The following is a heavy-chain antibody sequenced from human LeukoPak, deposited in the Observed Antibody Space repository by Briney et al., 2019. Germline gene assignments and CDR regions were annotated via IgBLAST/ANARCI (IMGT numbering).Heavy chain of an antibody. J-gene: IGHJ4*02. CDR2: IRYDGSNK. CDR3: AKMDSSGWYGMGAFDY. Sequence: GGSLRLSCAASGFTFSSYGMHWVGHAPGKGLEWVGVIRYDGSNKYYADSVKGRFTISRDNSKNTLYLQMNSLRAEDTAVYYCAKMDSSGWYGMGAFDYWGQGTLVTVSS. CDR1: GFTFSSYG. D-gene: IGHD6-19*01. V-gene: IGHV3-30*02.